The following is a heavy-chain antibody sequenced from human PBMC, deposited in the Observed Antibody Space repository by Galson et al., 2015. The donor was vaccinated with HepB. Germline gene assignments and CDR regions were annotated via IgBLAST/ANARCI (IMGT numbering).Heavy chain of an antibody. CDR1: GFTFSSYS. CDR2: ISSSSSYI. CDR3: ARDLAVRGARGLEFDY. J-gene: IGHJ4*02. V-gene: IGHV3-21*01. D-gene: IGHD3-10*01. Sequence: LRLSCAASGFTFSSYSMNWVRQAPGKGLEWVSSISSSSSYIYYADSVKGRFTISRDNAKNSLYLQMNSLRAEDTAVYYCARDLAVRGARGLEFDYWGQRTLVTVSS.